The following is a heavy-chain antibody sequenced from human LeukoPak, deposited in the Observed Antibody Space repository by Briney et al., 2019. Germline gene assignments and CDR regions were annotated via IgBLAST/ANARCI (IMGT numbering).Heavy chain of an antibody. CDR2: VHLQGFT. J-gene: IGHJ4*02. CDR3: AREGGPYRPLDY. CDR1: GGSVTSTNY. Sequence: PSGTLSLTCGVSGGSVTSTNYWTWVRQPPGKGLEWIGEVHLQGFTNYNPSLMGRVAISVDTSENHISLQLTSVTAADTAVYYCAREGGPYRPLDYSGQGTLVTVSS. V-gene: IGHV4-4*02.